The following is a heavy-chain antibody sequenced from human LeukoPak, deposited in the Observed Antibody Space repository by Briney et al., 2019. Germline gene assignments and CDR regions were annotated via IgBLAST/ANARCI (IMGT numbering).Heavy chain of an antibody. J-gene: IGHJ5*02. V-gene: IGHV3-30*02. D-gene: IGHD3-16*01. CDR1: GFTFSSYG. CDR3: AKGDKMLTWRRTYNRFDP. Sequence: GGSLRLSCAASGFTFSSYGMHWVRQALGKGLDWVAFIHHDGSNKYYADPVRGRFTISRDNSKNTLYLQMNSLRAEDTAVYFCAKGDKMLTWRRTYNRFDPWGQGTLVTVSS. CDR2: IHHDGSNK.